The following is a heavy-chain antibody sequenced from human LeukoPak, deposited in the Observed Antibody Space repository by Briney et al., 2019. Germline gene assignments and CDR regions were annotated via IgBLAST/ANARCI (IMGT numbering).Heavy chain of an antibody. J-gene: IGHJ4*02. CDR1: GFTFTNYA. CDR3: AGEFSDNSGYYLDY. V-gene: IGHV3-30*01. D-gene: IGHD3-22*01. CDR2: ISYDGTNT. Sequence: GRSLRLSCAASGFTFTNYAVHWVRQAPGKGLEWVAVISYDGTNTYFADSVKGRFTISRDTSKDTLYLQMNSLRAEDTAVYYCAGEFSDNSGYYLDYWGQGTLVTVSS.